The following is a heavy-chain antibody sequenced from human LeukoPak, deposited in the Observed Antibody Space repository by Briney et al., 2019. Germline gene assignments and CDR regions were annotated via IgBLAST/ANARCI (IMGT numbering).Heavy chain of an antibody. CDR3: ARARGVITPDWFDP. Sequence: SETLSLTCTVSGGSISSYYWSWIRQPPGKGLEWIGYIYYSGSTNYNPSLKSRVTISVDTSKNQFSLKLSSVTAADTAVYYCARARGVITPDWFDPWGQGTLDTVSS. J-gene: IGHJ5*02. CDR2: IYYSGST. D-gene: IGHD3-10*01. CDR1: GGSISSYY. V-gene: IGHV4-59*01.